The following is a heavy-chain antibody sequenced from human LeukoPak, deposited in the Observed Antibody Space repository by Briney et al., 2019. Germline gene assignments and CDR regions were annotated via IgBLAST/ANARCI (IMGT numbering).Heavy chain of an antibody. CDR2: IYYSGST. Sequence: SETLSLTCTVSGGSISSYYWSWIRQPPGKGPEWIGYIYYSGSTNYNPSLKSRVTISVDTSKNQFSLKLSSVTAADTAVYYCASSSWYRKFDYWGQGTLVTVSS. D-gene: IGHD6-13*01. J-gene: IGHJ4*02. V-gene: IGHV4-59*08. CDR3: ASSSWYRKFDY. CDR1: GGSISSYY.